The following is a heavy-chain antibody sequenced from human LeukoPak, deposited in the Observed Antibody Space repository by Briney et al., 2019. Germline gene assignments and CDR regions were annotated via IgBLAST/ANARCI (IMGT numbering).Heavy chain of an antibody. V-gene: IGHV1-18*01. CDR2: ISAYNGNT. Sequence: ASVEVSCKASGYTFTSYGISWVRQAPGQGLEWMGWISAYNGNTNYAQKLQGRVTMTTDTSTSTAYMELRSLRSDDTAVYYCARGDSSSWLIGEQNNWFDPWGQGTLVTVSS. CDR1: GYTFTSYG. J-gene: IGHJ5*02. D-gene: IGHD6-13*01. CDR3: ARGDSSSWLIGEQNNWFDP.